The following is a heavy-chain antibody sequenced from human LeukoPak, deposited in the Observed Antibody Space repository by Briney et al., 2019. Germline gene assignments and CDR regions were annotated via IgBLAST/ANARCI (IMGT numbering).Heavy chain of an antibody. V-gene: IGHV4-34*01. CDR2: INHSGST. Sequence: SETLSLTCAVYGGSFSGYYWSWIRQPPGKGLEWIGEINHSGSTNYNPSLRSRVTISVDTSKNQFSLKLSSVTAADTAVYYCARGQYNPVWGSYRYSYYFDYWGQGTLVTVSS. CDR1: GGSFSGYY. J-gene: IGHJ4*02. D-gene: IGHD3-16*02. CDR3: ARGQYNPVWGSYRYSYYFDY.